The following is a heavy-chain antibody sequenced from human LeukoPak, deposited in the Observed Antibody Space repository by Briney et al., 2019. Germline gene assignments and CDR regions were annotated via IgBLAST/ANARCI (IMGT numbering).Heavy chain of an antibody. J-gene: IGHJ4*02. Sequence: GGSLRLSCAPSGFRFSSYGMHWVRQAPGKGLEWVAGIWYDGRDTYYADSVKGRFTLSRDNSKNTLYLQMNSLRAEDTAVYYCARDADTSGYFSYFDYWGQGTLVTVSS. V-gene: IGHV3-33*01. CDR1: GFRFSSYG. CDR3: ARDADTSGYFSYFDY. CDR2: IWYDGRDT. D-gene: IGHD3-22*01.